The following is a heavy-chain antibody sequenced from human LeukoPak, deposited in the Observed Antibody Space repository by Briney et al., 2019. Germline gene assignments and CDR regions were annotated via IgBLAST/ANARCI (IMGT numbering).Heavy chain of an antibody. Sequence: PGGSMRLSCAASGFTVNYNYMSWVRQAPGKGLEWVSVIYSGGSTYYADSVKGRFTISRDDSKNTVYLQMNSLRVEDTAVYYCARVKVEITYWFDPWGQGTLVTVSS. CDR1: GFTVNYNY. D-gene: IGHD3-10*01. CDR3: ARVKVEITYWFDP. V-gene: IGHV3-66*01. CDR2: IYSGGST. J-gene: IGHJ5*02.